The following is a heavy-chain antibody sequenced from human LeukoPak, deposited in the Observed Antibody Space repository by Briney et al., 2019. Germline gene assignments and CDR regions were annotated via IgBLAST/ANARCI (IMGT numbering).Heavy chain of an antibody. CDR3: AYGDYDC. CDR2: ISGSGGST. V-gene: IGHV3-23*01. D-gene: IGHD4-17*01. Sequence: GGSLRLSCAASGFTFSTCAMNWVRQAPGKGLEWVSTISGSGGSTYYADSVKGRFTISRDNSKNTLYLQMNSLRAEDTAVYYCAYGDYDCWGQGTLVTVSS. CDR1: GFTFSTCA. J-gene: IGHJ4*02.